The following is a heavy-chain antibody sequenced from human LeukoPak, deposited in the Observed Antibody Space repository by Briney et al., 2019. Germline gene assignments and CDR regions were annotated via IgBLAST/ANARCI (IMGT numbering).Heavy chain of an antibody. V-gene: IGHV4-30-4*01. CDR3: ARKRSWLLKHNWFDP. Sequence: SETLSLTCTVSGGSINSGDYYWSWIRQPPGKGLEWIGYIHYSGSTDFNPSLKTRVTMSVDTSKNQFSLRLSSVTAADTAVYYCARKRSWLLKHNWFDPWGQGTLVTVSS. CDR2: IHYSGST. CDR1: GGSINSGDYY. J-gene: IGHJ5*02. D-gene: IGHD3-9*01.